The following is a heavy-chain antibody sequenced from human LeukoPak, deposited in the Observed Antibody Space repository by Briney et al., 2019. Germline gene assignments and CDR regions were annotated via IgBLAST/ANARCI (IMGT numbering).Heavy chain of an antibody. D-gene: IGHD6-19*01. J-gene: IGHJ6*02. CDR2: IIPILGIA. V-gene: IGHV1-69*04. CDR3: ARDPSVAVAVYYYYGMDV. CDR1: GGTFSSYA. Sequence: SVKVSFKASGGTFSSYAISWVRQAPGQGLEWMGRIIPILGIANYAQKFQGRVTITADKSTSTAYMELSSLRSEDTAVYYCARDPSVAVAVYYYYGMDVWGQGTTVSVS.